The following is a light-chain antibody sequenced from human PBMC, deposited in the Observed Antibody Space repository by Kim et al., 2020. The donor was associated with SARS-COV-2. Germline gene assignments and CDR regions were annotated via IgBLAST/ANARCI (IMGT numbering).Light chain of an antibody. Sequence: SASVGDRVTITCRASQSITNYINWYQQKPGIAPKLLIYSASNLQSGVPSRFSGSGSGTDFTLTISNLQPEDFATYYCQESYITPYSFGQGTKLEI. CDR1: QSITNY. J-gene: IGKJ2*03. V-gene: IGKV1-39*01. CDR3: QESYITPYS. CDR2: SAS.